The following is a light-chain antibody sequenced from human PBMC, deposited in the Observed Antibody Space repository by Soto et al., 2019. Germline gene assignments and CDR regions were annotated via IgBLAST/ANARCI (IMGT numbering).Light chain of an antibody. CDR1: QSISSY. J-gene: IGKJ1*01. V-gene: IGKV1-39*01. Sequence: DIPMTQSPSSLSASVGERVTITCRASQSISSYLNWYQQKQGKAPEFLISGASSLRSGVPSRFSGSGSGTDFTLTISSLQPEDFATYYCQQSYSSPWTFGQGTKVEIK. CDR2: GAS. CDR3: QQSYSSPWT.